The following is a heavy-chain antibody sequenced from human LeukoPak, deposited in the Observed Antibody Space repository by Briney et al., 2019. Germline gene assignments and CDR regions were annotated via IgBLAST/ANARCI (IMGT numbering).Heavy chain of an antibody. J-gene: IGHJ3*02. CDR2: ISAYNGNT. CDR1: GYTFTSYG. Sequence: ASVKVSCKASGYTFTSYGISWVRQAPGQGLEWMGWISAYNGNTNYAQKLQGRVTMTTDTSTSTAYMELSSLRSEDTAVYYCARDRIYYYDSSGYNSGNAFDIWGQGTMVTVSS. D-gene: IGHD3-22*01. V-gene: IGHV1-18*01. CDR3: ARDRIYYYDSSGYNSGNAFDI.